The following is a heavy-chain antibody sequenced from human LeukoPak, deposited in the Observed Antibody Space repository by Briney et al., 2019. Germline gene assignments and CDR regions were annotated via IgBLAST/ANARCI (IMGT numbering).Heavy chain of an antibody. CDR1: GYTFTGYY. Sequence: GASVKVSCKASGYTFTGYYMHWVRQAPGQGLEWMGWINPNSGGTNYAQKFQGRVTMTRDTSISTAYMELSRLRSDDTAVYYCAREGVTTGTTDHHYYYYGMDVWGQGTTVTVSS. CDR3: AREGVTTGTTDHHYYYYGMDV. V-gene: IGHV1-2*02. CDR2: INPNSGGT. D-gene: IGHD1-1*01. J-gene: IGHJ6*02.